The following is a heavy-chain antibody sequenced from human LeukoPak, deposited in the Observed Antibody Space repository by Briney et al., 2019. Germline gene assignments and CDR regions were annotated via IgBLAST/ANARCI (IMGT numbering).Heavy chain of an antibody. D-gene: IGHD1-1*01. CDR3: ARAHKLNAFDI. V-gene: IGHV4-59*01. Sequence: SETLSLTCTVSGGSISSYYWSWIRQPPEKGLEWIGYIYYSGSTNYKPSLKSRVTISVDTSKNQFSLNPRSVTAADTAVYYCARAHKLNAFDIWGQGTMVTVSS. CDR1: GGSISSYY. J-gene: IGHJ3*02. CDR2: IYYSGST.